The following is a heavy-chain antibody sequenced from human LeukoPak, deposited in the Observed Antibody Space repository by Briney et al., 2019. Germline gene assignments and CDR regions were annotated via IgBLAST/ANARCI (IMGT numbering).Heavy chain of an antibody. J-gene: IGHJ4*02. CDR2: IYYSGST. D-gene: IGHD3-22*01. Sequence: PSGTLSLTCTVSGGSISSYYWSWIRQPPGKGLECIGYIYYSGSTNYNPSLKSRVTISVDTSKNQFSLKLSSVTAADTAVYYRARRTYFYDSSGYYFDYWGQGTLVTVSS. CDR3: ARRTYFYDSSGYYFDY. V-gene: IGHV4-59*01. CDR1: GGSISSYY.